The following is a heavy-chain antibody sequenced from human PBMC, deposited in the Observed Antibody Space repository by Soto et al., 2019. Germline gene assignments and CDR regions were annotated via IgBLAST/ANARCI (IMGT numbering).Heavy chain of an antibody. D-gene: IGHD2-2*01. CDR2: ISSYNGNT. V-gene: IGHV1-18*04. CDR3: ARGPRYCSSTSCFSGVTWFDP. J-gene: IGHJ5*02. Sequence: ASVKVSCKSSGYIFTSYGISWVRQAPGQGLEWMGWISSYNGNTNYAQKVQYRVTMTTDTSTTTTYMELRSLTPDDTAVYYCARGPRYCSSTSCFSGVTWFDPWGQGTLVTVSS. CDR1: GYIFTSYG.